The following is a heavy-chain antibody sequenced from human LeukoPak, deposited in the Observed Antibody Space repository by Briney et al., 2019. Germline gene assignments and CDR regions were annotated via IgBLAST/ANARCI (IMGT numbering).Heavy chain of an antibody. Sequence: PSETLSLTCAVPGGSISSSNWWSWVRQPPGKGLEWIGEIYHSGSTNYNPSLKSRVTISVDKSKNQFSLKLSSVTAADTAVYYCARDGVDTAMASYWYFDLWGRGTLVTVSS. D-gene: IGHD5-18*01. CDR1: GGSISSSNW. CDR3: ARDGVDTAMASYWYFDL. V-gene: IGHV4-4*02. CDR2: IYHSGST. J-gene: IGHJ2*01.